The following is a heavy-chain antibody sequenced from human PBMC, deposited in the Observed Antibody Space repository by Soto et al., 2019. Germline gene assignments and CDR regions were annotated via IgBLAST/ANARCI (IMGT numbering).Heavy chain of an antibody. V-gene: IGHV4-39*01. D-gene: IGHD6-13*01. CDR3: ARLEAAAGIGGPDY. CDR2: IYYSGST. J-gene: IGHJ4*02. Sequence: KPSETLSLTCTVSGGSISSSSYYWGWIRQPPGKGLEWIGSIYYSGSTYYNPSLKSRVTISVDTSKNQFSLKLSSVTAADTAVYYCARLEAAAGIGGPDYWGQGTLVTVSS. CDR1: GGSISSSSYY.